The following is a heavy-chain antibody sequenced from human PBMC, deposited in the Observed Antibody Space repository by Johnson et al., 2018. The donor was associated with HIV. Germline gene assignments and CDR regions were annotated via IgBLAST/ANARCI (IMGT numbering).Heavy chain of an antibody. Sequence: MKWVRQTPGMGLEWVSAINWNAGRTGYTDSVKGRFTISRDNSKNTLYLQMGSLRAEDMAVYYCAKGQYSSSPCAFDIWGQGTMVTVSS. V-gene: IGHV3-20*03. D-gene: IGHD6-6*01. CDR2: INWNAGRT. J-gene: IGHJ3*02. CDR3: AKGQYSSSPCAFDI.